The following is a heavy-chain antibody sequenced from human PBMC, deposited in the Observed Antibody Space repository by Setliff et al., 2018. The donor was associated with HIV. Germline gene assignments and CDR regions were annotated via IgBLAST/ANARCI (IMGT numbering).Heavy chain of an antibody. Sequence: PSETLSLTCAVSGDSISSGSYYWSWIRQPAGGGLEWIGHIFTSGSTNYNPSLKSRVSISLDTSKNQFSLKLSSVTAADTAMYYCARGRGSYWGQGTLVTVSS. CDR3: ARGRGSY. CDR1: GDSISSGSYY. J-gene: IGHJ4*02. V-gene: IGHV4-61*09. D-gene: IGHD1-26*01. CDR2: IFTSGST.